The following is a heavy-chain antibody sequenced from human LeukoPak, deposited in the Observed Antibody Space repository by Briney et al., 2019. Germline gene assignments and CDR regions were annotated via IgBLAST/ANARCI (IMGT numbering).Heavy chain of an antibody. J-gene: IGHJ4*02. CDR2: TIPIFGTA. Sequence: ASVKVSCKASGGTFSSYGISWVRQAPGQGLEWMGGTIPIFGTANYAQKFQGRVTITADESTSTAYMELSSMRSEDTAVYYCARGAGFLEWLPKYYFDYWGQGTLVTVSS. CDR1: GGTFSSYG. V-gene: IGHV1-69*13. CDR3: ARGAGFLEWLPKYYFDY. D-gene: IGHD3-3*01.